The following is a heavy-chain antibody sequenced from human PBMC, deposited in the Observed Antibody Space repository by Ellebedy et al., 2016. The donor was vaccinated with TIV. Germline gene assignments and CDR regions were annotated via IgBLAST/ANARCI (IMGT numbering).Heavy chain of an antibody. V-gene: IGHV4-38-2*02. CDR2: ISHTGST. CDR1: DYSISSNDF. D-gene: IGHD4-17*01. Sequence: MPSETLSLTCTVSDYSISSNDFWGWIRQPPGKGLEWIGTISHTGSTYYNPSLKSRVTISVDTSKNQFSLKLSSVTAADTAVYYCARIYGDYPPYFFDSWGQGTLVTVSS. J-gene: IGHJ4*02. CDR3: ARIYGDYPPYFFDS.